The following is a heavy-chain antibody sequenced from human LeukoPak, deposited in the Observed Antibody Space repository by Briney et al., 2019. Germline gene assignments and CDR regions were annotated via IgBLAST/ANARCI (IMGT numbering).Heavy chain of an antibody. J-gene: IGHJ4*02. V-gene: IGHV3-7*01. CDR1: GFTFSSYW. D-gene: IGHD3-3*01. CDR2: IRQDGSVN. CDR3: ARDGVWAFGVVDY. Sequence: GGSLRLSCEASGFTFSSYWMSWVRQAPGKGLEWVATIRQDGSVNHCVDSVKGRFTVSRDNAWNSLYLQMNSLRAEDTAVYYCARDGVWAFGVVDYWGQGTLVTVSS.